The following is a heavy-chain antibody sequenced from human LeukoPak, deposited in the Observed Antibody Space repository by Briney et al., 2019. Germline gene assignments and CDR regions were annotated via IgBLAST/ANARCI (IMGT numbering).Heavy chain of an antibody. D-gene: IGHD6-19*01. CDR3: AKAGYSSGWRNFDY. V-gene: IGHV3-30*18. CDR2: ISYDGSNK. J-gene: IGHJ4*02. Sequence: PGGSLRLSCAASGFSFSSFGTHWVRQAPGKGLEWVAVISYDGSNKFYADSVKGRFTISRDNSKNTLYLQMNSLRAEDTAVFYCAKAGYSSGWRNFDYWGQGTLVTVSS. CDR1: GFSFSSFG.